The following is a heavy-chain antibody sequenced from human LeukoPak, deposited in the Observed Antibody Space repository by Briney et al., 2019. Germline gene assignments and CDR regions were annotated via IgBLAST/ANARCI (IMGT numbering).Heavy chain of an antibody. CDR1: GFTFSDYY. CDR2: ISSSGSTT. D-gene: IGHD2-15*01. V-gene: IGHV3-11*04. CDR3: ARIYRSGGSIDY. Sequence: GGSLRLSCAASGFTFSDYYMSWIRQAPGKWLEWVSYISSSGSTTFYADSLKGRFTMSRDNAKKSLSLQVNSLRAEDTAVYYCARIYRSGGSIDYWGQGTLVTVSS. J-gene: IGHJ4*02.